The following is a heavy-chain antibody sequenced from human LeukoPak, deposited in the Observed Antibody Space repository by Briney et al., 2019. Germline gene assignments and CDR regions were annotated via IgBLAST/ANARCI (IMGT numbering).Heavy chain of an antibody. Sequence: PGGSLRLSCAASGFTFSNYGMHWVRQAPGKGLEWVAVISYDGSNKYYADSVKGRFTISRDNSKNTLYLQMNSLRAEDTAVYYCARELSGYWGQGTLVTVSS. D-gene: IGHD3-10*01. J-gene: IGHJ4*02. CDR1: GFTFSNYG. V-gene: IGHV3-30*03. CDR2: ISYDGSNK. CDR3: ARELSGY.